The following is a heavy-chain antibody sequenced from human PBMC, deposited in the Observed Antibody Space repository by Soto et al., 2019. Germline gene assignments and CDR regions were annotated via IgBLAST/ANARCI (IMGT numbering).Heavy chain of an antibody. CDR3: VSDDDRDANGFDL. CDR2: IPDDGTYQ. V-gene: IGHV3-33*05. Sequence: QEQLVESGGGVVQPGRSLRLSYAASGFTFSRYGMHWVRQAPGKGLEWVAVIPDDGTYQYYTDSVKDRFTISRDNSKGTLYLQMNYLRAEDTAVYYCVSDDDRDANGFDLWGQGTLVTVSS. J-gene: IGHJ3*01. CDR1: GFTFSRYG. D-gene: IGHD3-10*02.